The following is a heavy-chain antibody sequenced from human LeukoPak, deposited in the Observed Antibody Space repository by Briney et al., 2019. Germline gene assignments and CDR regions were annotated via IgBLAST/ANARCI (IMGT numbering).Heavy chain of an antibody. CDR1: GGSISSGSYY. D-gene: IGHD5-12*01. CDR2: IYTSGST. V-gene: IGHV4-61*02. J-gene: IGHJ4*02. CDR3: ARIYSGYDLSGVGIDY. Sequence: SQTLSLTCTVSGGSISSGSYYWSWIRQPAGKGLEWIGRIYTSGSTNYNPSLKSRVTISVDTSKNQFSLKLSSVTAADTAVYYCARIYSGYDLSGVGIDYWGQGTRVTVPS.